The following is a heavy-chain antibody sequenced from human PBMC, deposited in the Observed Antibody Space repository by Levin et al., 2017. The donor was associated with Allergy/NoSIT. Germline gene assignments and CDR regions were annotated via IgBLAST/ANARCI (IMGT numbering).Heavy chain of an antibody. D-gene: IGHD3-16*02. J-gene: IGHJ5*02. Sequence: SETLSLTCTVSGGSISSSTYYWGWIRQPPGKGLEWIGSIFYSGGTYYNPSLRSRITISVDTSKNQFSLKLRSVTAADTAVYYCASRTYRAWGQGTLVTISS. V-gene: IGHV4-39*01. CDR3: ASRTYRA. CDR2: IFYSGGT. CDR1: GGSISSSTYY.